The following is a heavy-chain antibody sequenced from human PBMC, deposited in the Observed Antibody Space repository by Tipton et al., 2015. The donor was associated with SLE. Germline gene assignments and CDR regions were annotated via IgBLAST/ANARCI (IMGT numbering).Heavy chain of an antibody. Sequence: TLSLTCNVSGGSISSRSYFWGWIRQPPGKGLEWIGSIYYSGSTYYNASLESRVTISVDTSKNQFSLNLNTVTAADTAVYYCARHGITLVRGDPAWHFDLWGRGTLVTVAS. V-gene: IGHV4-39*01. CDR1: GGSISSRSYF. J-gene: IGHJ2*01. D-gene: IGHD3-10*01. CDR2: IYYSGST. CDR3: ARHGITLVRGDPAWHFDL.